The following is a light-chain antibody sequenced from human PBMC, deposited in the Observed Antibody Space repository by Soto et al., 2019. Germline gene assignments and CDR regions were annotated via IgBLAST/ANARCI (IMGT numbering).Light chain of an antibody. J-gene: IGKJ5*01. Sequence: DIQMTQSPSTLSASAGDRVTITCRPSQSISSYLNWYQQKPARAPKLLIYKASSLVSGVPSRCCGSGSGTEFTLTISSLLPDDFATYYCQQYNSSSYTFGQGTRLEIK. CDR2: KAS. CDR1: QSISSY. CDR3: QQYNSSSYT. V-gene: IGKV1-5*03.